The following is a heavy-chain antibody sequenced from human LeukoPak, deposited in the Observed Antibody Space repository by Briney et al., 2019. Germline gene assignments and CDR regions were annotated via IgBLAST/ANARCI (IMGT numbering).Heavy chain of an antibody. V-gene: IGHV3-7*01. CDR3: ARDRYYDSSGYYYFFDY. CDR1: GFTFSSYW. CDR2: IKRDGSEK. D-gene: IGHD3-22*01. Sequence: PGGSLRLSCAASGFTFSSYWMSWVRQAPGKGLEWVANIKRDGSEKYYVDSVKGRFTISRDNSKNTLYLQMNSLRAEDTAVYYCARDRYYDSSGYYYFFDYWGQGTLVTVSS. J-gene: IGHJ4*02.